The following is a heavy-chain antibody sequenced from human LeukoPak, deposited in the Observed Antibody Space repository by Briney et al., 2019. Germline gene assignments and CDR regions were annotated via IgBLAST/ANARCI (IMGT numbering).Heavy chain of an antibody. Sequence: PSETLSLTCTDSGGSISSYYWSWIRQHPGKGLEWIGYIYYSGSTNYNPSLKSRVTISVDTSKNQFSLKLSSVTAADTAVYYCARGVWAAAGTPFDYWGQGTLVTVSS. D-gene: IGHD6-13*01. CDR2: IYYSGST. V-gene: IGHV4-59*01. CDR3: ARGVWAAAGTPFDY. CDR1: GGSISSYY. J-gene: IGHJ4*02.